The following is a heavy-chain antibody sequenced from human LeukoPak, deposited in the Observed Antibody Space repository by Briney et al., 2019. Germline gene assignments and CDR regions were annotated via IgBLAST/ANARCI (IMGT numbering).Heavy chain of an antibody. V-gene: IGHV3-21*01. D-gene: IGHD6-19*01. CDR3: ARMYSSGWSLDAFDI. CDR2: ISSGGTYI. CDR1: GFTFSDYT. Sequence: GGSLRLSCAASGFTFSDYTMNWVRQAPGKGLEWVSSISSGGTYIYYADSVKGRFTISRDNAKNSLYLQMNSLRAEDTAVYYCARMYSSGWSLDAFDIWGQGTMVTVSS. J-gene: IGHJ3*02.